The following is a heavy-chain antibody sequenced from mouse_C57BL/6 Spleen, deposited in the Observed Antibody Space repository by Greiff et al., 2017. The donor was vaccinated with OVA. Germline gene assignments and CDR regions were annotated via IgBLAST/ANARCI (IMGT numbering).Heavy chain of an antibody. V-gene: IGHV1-50*01. CDR2: IDPSDSST. CDR3: ARFDSNFDY. J-gene: IGHJ2*01. Sequence: QVQLQQPGAELVKPGASVKLSCKASGYTFTSYWMQWVKQRPGQGLEWIGEIDPSDSSTNYNQKFKGKATLTVDTSSSTAYMQLSSLASEDSAVYYCARFDSNFDYWGQGTTLTVSS. CDR1: GYTFTSYW.